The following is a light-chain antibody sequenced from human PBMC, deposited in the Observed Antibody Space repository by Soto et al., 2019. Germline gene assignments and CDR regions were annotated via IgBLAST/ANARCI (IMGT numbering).Light chain of an antibody. Sequence: DIQMTQSPSSLSASVGDRVTITCRASQSISNYLNWYQQKPGKAPKLLIYAAFIVQSGVPSRFSVSESGTDFILTISSLQPEDVATYYCQQSYSTPYTFGQGTKLEI. CDR1: QSISNY. CDR3: QQSYSTPYT. V-gene: IGKV1-39*01. CDR2: AAF. J-gene: IGKJ2*01.